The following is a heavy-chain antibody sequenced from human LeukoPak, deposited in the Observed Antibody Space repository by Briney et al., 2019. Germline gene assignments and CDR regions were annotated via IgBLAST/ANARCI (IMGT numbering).Heavy chain of an antibody. CDR3: ARLGNLGYCSSTSCYTIDI. D-gene: IGHD2-2*02. CDR2: IYHSGST. Sequence: PSETLSLTCTVSGGSISSYYWGWIRQPPGKGLEWIGSIYHSGSTYYNPSLKSRVTISVDTSKNQFSLKLSSVTAADTAVYYCARLGNLGYCSSTSCYTIDIWGQGTMVTVSS. J-gene: IGHJ3*02. CDR1: GGSISSYY. V-gene: IGHV4-38-2*02.